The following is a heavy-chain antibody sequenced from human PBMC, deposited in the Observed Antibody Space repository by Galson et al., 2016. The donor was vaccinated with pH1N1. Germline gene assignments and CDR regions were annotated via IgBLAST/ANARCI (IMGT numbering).Heavy chain of an antibody. CDR2: IYQSGST. J-gene: IGHJ3*02. CDR3: AGYCTTTHCYYGAFDI. Sequence: TLSLTCAVSGGSINSGGYSWGWIRQPPGKGLEWIGYIYQSGSTYYNPSLKSRLTISLDRSKNQFSLKLSSVTAADTAMYYCAGYCTTTHCYYGAFDIWGQGTVVTVSS. V-gene: IGHV4-30-2*01. CDR1: GGSINSGGYS. D-gene: IGHD2-8*01.